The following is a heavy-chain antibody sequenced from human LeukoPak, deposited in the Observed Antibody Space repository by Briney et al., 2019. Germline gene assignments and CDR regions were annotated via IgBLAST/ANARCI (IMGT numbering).Heavy chain of an antibody. CDR1: GFTFSSYS. V-gene: IGHV3-21*04. J-gene: IGHJ4*02. D-gene: IGHD1-26*01. CDR3: AKSNVYRGPFDY. CDR2: ISSSSSYI. Sequence: GGSLRLSCAASGFTFSSYSMNWVRQAPGKGLEWVSSISSSSSYIYYADSVKGRFTISRDNAKNSLYLQMNSLRAEDTAVYYCAKSNVYRGPFDYWGQGTLVTVSS.